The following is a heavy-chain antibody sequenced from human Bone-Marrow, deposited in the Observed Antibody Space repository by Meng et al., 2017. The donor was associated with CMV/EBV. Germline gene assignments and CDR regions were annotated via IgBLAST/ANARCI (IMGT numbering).Heavy chain of an antibody. CDR2: IKSKTDGGTT. D-gene: IGHD2-21*01. Sequence: GESLKISCAASGFTFSNAWMSWVRQAPGKGLEWVGRIKSKTDGGTTDYAAPVKGRFTISRDDSKNTLYLQMNSLKTEDTAVYYCARVAMIAIWGPGPMVTVSS. CDR1: GFTFSNAW. V-gene: IGHV3-15*01. CDR3: ARVAMIAI. J-gene: IGHJ3*02.